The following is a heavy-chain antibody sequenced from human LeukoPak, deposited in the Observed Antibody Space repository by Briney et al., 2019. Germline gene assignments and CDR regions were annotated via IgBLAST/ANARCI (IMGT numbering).Heavy chain of an antibody. CDR1: GHTFSDYP. CDR3: ARVAYVMDV. CDR2: ISAGNI. J-gene: IGHJ6*02. Sequence: GASVKVSCKASGHTFSDYPIHWLRQAPGQRFEWMGWISAGNIKYSQNFQDRVNITRDTSASTVYMELSSLTSADTAVYYCARVAYVMDVWGQGTTVVVSS. D-gene: IGHD2-8*01. V-gene: IGHV1-3*01.